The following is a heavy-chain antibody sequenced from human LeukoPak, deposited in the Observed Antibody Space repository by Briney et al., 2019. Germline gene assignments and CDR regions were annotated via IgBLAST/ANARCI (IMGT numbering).Heavy chain of an antibody. CDR3: ARGPKVPVYPNPYNWFDP. CDR2: IYTSRST. CDR1: GGSISSYY. Sequence: SETLSLTCTVSGGSISSYYWNCIRQSARKGLQWIGRIYTSRSTNYNPSLKSRVTMSIDPSENQFSLKLSSVTAADTAVYYCARGPKVPVYPNPYNWFDPWGQGTLVTVSS. J-gene: IGHJ5*02. V-gene: IGHV4-4*07. D-gene: IGHD2-2*01.